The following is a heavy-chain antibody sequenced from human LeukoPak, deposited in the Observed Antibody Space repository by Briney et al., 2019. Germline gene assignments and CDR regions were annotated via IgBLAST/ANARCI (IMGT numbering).Heavy chain of an antibody. CDR2: ISSSSSTI. CDR1: GFTFSSSS. J-gene: IGHJ4*02. Sequence: GGSLRLSCAASGFTFSSSSMNWVRQAPGKGLEWVSYISSSSSTIYYADSVKGRFTISRDNAKNSLYLQMSSLRDEDTAVYYCAREYSGRGDYWGQGTLVTVSS. D-gene: IGHD1-26*01. V-gene: IGHV3-48*02. CDR3: AREYSGRGDY.